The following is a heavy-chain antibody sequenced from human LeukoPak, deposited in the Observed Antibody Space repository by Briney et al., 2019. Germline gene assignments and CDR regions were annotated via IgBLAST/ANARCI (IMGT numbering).Heavy chain of an antibody. CDR2: IYDSGST. CDR1: GGSISSSNW. CDR3: ARGGDDYGDYFDY. V-gene: IGHV4-4*02. D-gene: IGHD4-17*01. Sequence: PSGTLSLTCAVSGGSISSSNWCSWVRQPPGKGLEWIGEIYDSGSTNYNPSLKSRVSISVDKSKNQFSLKLSSVTAADTAVYYCARGGDDYGDYFDYWGQGTLVTVSS. J-gene: IGHJ4*02.